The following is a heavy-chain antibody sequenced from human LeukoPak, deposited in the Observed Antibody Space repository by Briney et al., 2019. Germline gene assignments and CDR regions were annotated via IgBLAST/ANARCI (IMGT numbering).Heavy chain of an antibody. CDR3: ADMTRDDY. Sequence: SGRSLRLSCAASGFTFSSYVMHWVRQAPGKGLEWVAIISYDGSNKYYADSVKGRFTISRDNSKNTLYLQMNSLRAEDTAVYYCADMTRDDYWGQGTLVTVSS. V-gene: IGHV3-30*04. CDR1: GFTFSSYV. J-gene: IGHJ4*02. D-gene: IGHD2-21*02. CDR2: ISYDGSNK.